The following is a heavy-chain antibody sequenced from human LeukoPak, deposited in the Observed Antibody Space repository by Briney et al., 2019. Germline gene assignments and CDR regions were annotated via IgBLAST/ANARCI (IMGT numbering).Heavy chain of an antibody. Sequence: SETLSLTCTVSGGSISSSSYYWGWIRQPPGKGLEWIGSIYYSGSTYYNPSLKSRVTISVDTSKNQFSLKLSSVTAADTAVYYCARTLYYYDSSDWFDPWGQGTLVTVSS. CDR3: ARTLYYYDSSDWFDP. V-gene: IGHV4-39*07. CDR1: GGSISSSSYY. J-gene: IGHJ5*02. D-gene: IGHD3-22*01. CDR2: IYYSGST.